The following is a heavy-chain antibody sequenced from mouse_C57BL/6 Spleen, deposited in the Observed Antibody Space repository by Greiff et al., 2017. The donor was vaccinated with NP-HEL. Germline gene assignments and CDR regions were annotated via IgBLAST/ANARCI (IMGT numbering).Heavy chain of an antibody. V-gene: IGHV1-19*01. J-gene: IGHJ1*03. Sequence: VQLQQSGPVLVKPGASVKMSCKASGYTFTDYYMNWVKQSHGKSLEWIGVINPYNGGTSYNQKFKGKATLTVDKSSSTAYMELNRLTSEDSAVYYCAGGYWYFDVWGTGTTVTVSS. CDR1: GYTFTDYY. CDR2: INPYNGGT. CDR3: AGGYWYFDV.